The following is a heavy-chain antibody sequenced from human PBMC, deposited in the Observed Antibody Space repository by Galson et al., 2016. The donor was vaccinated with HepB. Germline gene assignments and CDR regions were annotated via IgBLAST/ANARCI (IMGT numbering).Heavy chain of an antibody. CDR1: GFTFSSYW. CDR2: INSDGSST. J-gene: IGHJ5*02. Sequence: SLRLSCAASGFTFSSYWMHWVRQGPGKGLVWVSRINSDGSSTSYADSVKGRFTISRDNAKNTLFLQMNSLRAEDTAVYYCARDRDPPLTGHYDFWSGYFGRGGWFDPWGQGTLVTVSS. CDR3: ARDRDPPLTGHYDFWSGYFGRGGWFDP. D-gene: IGHD3-3*01. V-gene: IGHV3-74*01.